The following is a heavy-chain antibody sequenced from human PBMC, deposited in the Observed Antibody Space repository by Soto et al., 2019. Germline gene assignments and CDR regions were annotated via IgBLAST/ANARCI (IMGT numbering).Heavy chain of an antibody. J-gene: IGHJ4*02. V-gene: IGHV3-30*18. CDR3: AKSHMVATITPVDY. CDR1: GFTFSSYG. CDR2: ISYDGSNK. D-gene: IGHD5-12*01. Sequence: QVQLVESGGGVVQPGRSLRLSCAASGFTFSSYGMHWVRQAPGKGLEWVAVISYDGSNKYYADSVKGRFTISRDNSKNTLYLQMNSLRAKDTAVYYCAKSHMVATITPVDYWGQGTLVTVSS.